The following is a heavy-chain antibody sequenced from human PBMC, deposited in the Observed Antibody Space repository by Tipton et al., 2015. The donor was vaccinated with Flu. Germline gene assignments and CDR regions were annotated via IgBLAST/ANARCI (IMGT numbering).Heavy chain of an antibody. J-gene: IGHJ2*01. Sequence: QLVQSGAEVKKPGESLKISCKGAGYDYTNYWIAWVRQMPGKGLEWVGVIYPGDSDTRYSPSFQGQVTISADKSISTAYLQWRSLKASDTAMYYCARVPHVSMVQGLIVLDYLFFDLWGRGTLVTVSS. CDR3: ARVPHVSMVQGLIVLDYLFFDL. V-gene: IGHV5-51*03. CDR2: IYPGDSDT. CDR1: GYDYTNYW. D-gene: IGHD3-10*01.